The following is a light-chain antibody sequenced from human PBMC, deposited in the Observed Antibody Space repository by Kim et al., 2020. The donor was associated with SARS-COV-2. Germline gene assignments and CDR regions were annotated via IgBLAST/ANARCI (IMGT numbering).Light chain of an antibody. V-gene: IGKV1-6*01. CDR2: GAS. CDR3: LQDNNYPRT. J-gene: IGKJ4*01. CDR1: QDIGND. Sequence: AIQMTQSPSSLSASVGDRVTITCRASQDIGNDLGWYQQKPGKAPNLLNYGASSLQRGVPSRFSGSGSGTDFTLTVSSLQPEDFATYYCLQDNNYPRTFGGGTKVDIK.